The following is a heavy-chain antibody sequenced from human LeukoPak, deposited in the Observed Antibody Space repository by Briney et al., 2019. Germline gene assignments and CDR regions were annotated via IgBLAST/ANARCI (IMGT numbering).Heavy chain of an antibody. CDR1: GGSISSSSYY. CDR3: ARYDYVWGSYRHDY. CDR2: IYYSGST. V-gene: IGHV4-39*01. J-gene: IGHJ4*02. Sequence: PSETLSLTCTVSGGSISSSSYYGGWIRQPPGKGLEWIGSIYYSGSTYYNPSLKSRVSISVDTSKNQFSLKLSSVTAADPAVYYCARYDYVWGSYRHDYWGQGTLVTVSS. D-gene: IGHD3-16*02.